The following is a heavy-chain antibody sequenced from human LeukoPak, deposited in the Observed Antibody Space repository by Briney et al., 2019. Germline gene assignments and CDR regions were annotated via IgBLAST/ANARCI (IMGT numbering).Heavy chain of an antibody. CDR3: ARGAYDILTGERVDY. Sequence: ASVKVSCKASGGTFSSYAISWVRQAPGQGLEWMGIINPSGGSTSYAQKFQGRVTMTRDTSTSTVYMELSSLRSEDTAVYYCARGAYDILTGERVDYWGQGTLVTVSS. CDR1: GGTFSSYA. CDR2: INPSGGST. J-gene: IGHJ4*02. V-gene: IGHV1-46*03. D-gene: IGHD3-9*01.